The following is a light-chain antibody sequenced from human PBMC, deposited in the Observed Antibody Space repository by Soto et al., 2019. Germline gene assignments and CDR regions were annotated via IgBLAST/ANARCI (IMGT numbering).Light chain of an antibody. CDR3: QSFDSSLSGSV. CDR2: ANN. Sequence: QAVVTQPPSVSGAPGQRVTISCTGSRSNIGAGYDVHWYQQIPGTAPKLLMYANNNRPSGVPDRFSGSKSGSSASLAITGLQAEDEANYYCQSFDSSLSGSVFGGGTKLTVL. CDR1: RSNIGAGYD. V-gene: IGLV1-40*01. J-gene: IGLJ3*02.